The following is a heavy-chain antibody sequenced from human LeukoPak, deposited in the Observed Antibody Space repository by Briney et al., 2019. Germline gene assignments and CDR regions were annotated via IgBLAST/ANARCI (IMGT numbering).Heavy chain of an antibody. J-gene: IGHJ5*02. CDR1: EYTFTDYY. Sequence: ASVKVSCKASEYTFTDYYIHWVRQAPGQGLEWMGWINPNSGGTNYAQKFQGRVTMTRDTSISTAYMELSRLRSDDTAVYYCARERGDKWLLSSSPFMPFDPWGQGTLVTVSS. D-gene: IGHD3-22*01. CDR2: INPNSGGT. V-gene: IGHV1-2*02. CDR3: ARERGDKWLLSSSPFMPFDP.